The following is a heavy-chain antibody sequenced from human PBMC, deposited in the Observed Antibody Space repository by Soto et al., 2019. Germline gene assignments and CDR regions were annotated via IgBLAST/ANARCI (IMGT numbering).Heavy chain of an antibody. V-gene: IGHV4-4*02. Sequence: QVQLQESGPGLVKPSGTLSLTCAVSGGSISSSHWWTWVRQSPGKGLEYIGEISHSGTSNSNPSLKSRVTLSVDRSKNHVSLTLTSVTAADTAVYYCARVVLSITRGAFDAWGQGTPGIVSS. J-gene: IGHJ3*01. CDR1: GGSISSSHW. CDR3: ARVVLSITRGAFDA. CDR2: ISHSGTS. D-gene: IGHD1-20*01.